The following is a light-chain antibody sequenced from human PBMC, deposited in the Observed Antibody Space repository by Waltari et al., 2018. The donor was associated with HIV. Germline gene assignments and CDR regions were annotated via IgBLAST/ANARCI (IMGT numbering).Light chain of an antibody. J-gene: IGLJ2*01. CDR3: SSYSSSSTWI. CDR1: RRDLGASDT. V-gene: IGLV2-14*01. CDR2: EVT. Sequence: QSALTQPASVSGSPGQSITLPCTGTRRDLGASDTLSWYQQHPGKAPKLMISEVTNRPSGVSNRFSGCKSGNTASLTISGLQAEDEADYYCSSYSSSSTWIFGGGTKLTVL.